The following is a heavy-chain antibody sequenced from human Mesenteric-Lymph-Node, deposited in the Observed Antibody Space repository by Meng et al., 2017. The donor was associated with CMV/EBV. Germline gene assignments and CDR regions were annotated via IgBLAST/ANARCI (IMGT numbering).Heavy chain of an antibody. CDR2: ISYDGSNK. D-gene: IGHD3-10*01. CDR3: ARDRDMVRGVLFDY. Sequence: ASGFTFSRYAMHWVRQAPGKGLEWVAVISYDGSNKYYADSVKGRFTISRDNSKNTLYLQMNSLRAEDTAVYYCARDRDMVRGVLFDYWGQGTLVTVSS. V-gene: IGHV3-30*04. CDR1: GFTFSRYA. J-gene: IGHJ4*02.